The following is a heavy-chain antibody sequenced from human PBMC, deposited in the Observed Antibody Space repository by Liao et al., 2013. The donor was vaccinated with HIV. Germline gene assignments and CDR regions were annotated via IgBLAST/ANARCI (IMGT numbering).Heavy chain of an antibody. Sequence: QLQLQESDSGLVKPSQTLSLTCAVSGGSISSGGHSWSWIRQPPGKGLEWIGYIYQTGSTYYTPSLKSRVTMSVDRSKNQFSLNLSSVTAADTAVYYCAREVAGGYYMDVWGKGTTVTVSS. V-gene: IGHV4-30-2*01. J-gene: IGHJ6*03. CDR2: IYQTGST. CDR3: AREVAGGYYMDV. CDR1: GGSISSGGHS. D-gene: IGHD4-23*01.